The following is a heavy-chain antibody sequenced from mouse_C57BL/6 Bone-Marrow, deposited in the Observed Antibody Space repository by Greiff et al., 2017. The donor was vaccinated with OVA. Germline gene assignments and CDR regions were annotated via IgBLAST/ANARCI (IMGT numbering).Heavy chain of an antibody. D-gene: IGHD1-1*01. CDR2: IYPGDGDT. CDR1: GYAFSSSW. J-gene: IGHJ1*03. V-gene: IGHV1-82*01. Sequence: LQESGPELVKPGASVKISCKASGYAFSSSWMNWVKQRPGKGLEWIGRIYPGDGDTNYNGKFKGKATLTADKSSSTAYMQLSSLTSEDSAVYFCANYYGSPWYFDVWGTGTTVTVSS. CDR3: ANYYGSPWYFDV.